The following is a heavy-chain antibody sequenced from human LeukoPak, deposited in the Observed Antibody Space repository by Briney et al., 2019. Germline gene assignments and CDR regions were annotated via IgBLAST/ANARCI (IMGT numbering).Heavy chain of an antibody. CDR2: INAGNGDT. CDR3: ARADCGGDCYYHLDY. D-gene: IGHD2-21*02. V-gene: IGHV1-3*01. Sequence: ASVKVSCKASGYTFTSYAIHWVRQAPGQRLEWMGWINAGNGDTKYSQKFQGRVAITRDTSASTAYMEVHSLTSEDTSVYYCARADCGGDCYYHLDYWGQGTLVTVSS. J-gene: IGHJ4*02. CDR1: GYTFTSYA.